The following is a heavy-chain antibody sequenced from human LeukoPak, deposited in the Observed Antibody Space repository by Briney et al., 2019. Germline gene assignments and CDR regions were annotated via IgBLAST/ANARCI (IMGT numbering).Heavy chain of an antibody. Sequence: GGSLRLSCAASGFTFSSYEMNWVRQAPGQGLEWVSYISSSGNAIYYADSVKGRFTISRDNAKNSLYLQMNSLRAEDTAVYYCARIGYGVSFGYWGQGTLVTVSS. CDR3: ARIGYGVSFGY. CDR1: GFTFSSYE. V-gene: IGHV3-48*03. D-gene: IGHD4/OR15-4a*01. J-gene: IGHJ4*02. CDR2: ISSSGNAI.